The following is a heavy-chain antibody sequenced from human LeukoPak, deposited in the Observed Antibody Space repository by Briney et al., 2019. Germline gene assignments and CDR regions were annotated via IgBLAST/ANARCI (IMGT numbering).Heavy chain of an antibody. CDR1: GGSISSYY. V-gene: IGHV4-4*07. CDR2: IYTSGST. J-gene: IGHJ4*02. D-gene: IGHD2-2*01. Sequence: SETLSLTCTVSGGSISSYYWSWIRQPAGKGLEWIGRIYTSGSTNYNPSLKSRVTMSVDTSKNQFSLKLSSVTAADTAVYYCARGRGAVVPAVATRLYYFDYWGQGTLVTVSS. CDR3: ARGRGAVVPAVATRLYYFDY.